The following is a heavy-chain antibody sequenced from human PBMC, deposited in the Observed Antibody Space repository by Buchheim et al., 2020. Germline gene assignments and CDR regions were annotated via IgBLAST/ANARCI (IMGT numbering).Heavy chain of an antibody. Sequence: EVQLVQSGAEVKKPGESLKISCQGSGYSFTGAYIGWVRQMPGKGLEWVGLIYGGDSYTIYSPSFEGQVTMSADKSIRTAFPQWNSLKASDSAMYYCARRIRDSSGYNFDFWGQGTL. V-gene: IGHV5-51*01. CDR2: IYGGDSYT. J-gene: IGHJ4*02. CDR3: ARRIRDSSGYNFDF. CDR1: GYSFTGAY. D-gene: IGHD5-24*01.